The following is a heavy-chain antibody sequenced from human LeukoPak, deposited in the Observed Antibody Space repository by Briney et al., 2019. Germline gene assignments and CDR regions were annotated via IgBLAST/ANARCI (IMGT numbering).Heavy chain of an antibody. CDR3: ARRSSSWYAGYFQH. CDR1: GASFSRDY. D-gene: IGHD6-13*01. J-gene: IGHJ1*01. CDR2: VNQSGST. V-gene: IGHV4-34*01. Sequence: PSETLSLTCAVYGASFSRDYWSWIRQPPGKGLEWIGEVNQSGSTKYNPSLKSRVTISVDTSKNQFSLKLSSVTAADTAVYYCARRSSSWYAGYFQHWGQGTLVTVSS.